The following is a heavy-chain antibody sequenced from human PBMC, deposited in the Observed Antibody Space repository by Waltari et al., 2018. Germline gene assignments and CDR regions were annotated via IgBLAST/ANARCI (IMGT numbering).Heavy chain of an antibody. CDR1: GGSFSGYY. D-gene: IGHD2-15*01. CDR2: INHSGST. J-gene: IGHJ6*02. Sequence: QVQLQQWGAGLLKPSETLSLTCAVYGGSFSGYYWSWIRQPPGKGLEWIGEINHSGSTNYNPSLKSRVTISVDPSKNPFSLKLSSVTAADTVVYYCARGRYCSGGSCYSNYYYGMDVWGQGTTVTVSS. CDR3: ARGRYCSGGSCYSNYYYGMDV. V-gene: IGHV4-34*01.